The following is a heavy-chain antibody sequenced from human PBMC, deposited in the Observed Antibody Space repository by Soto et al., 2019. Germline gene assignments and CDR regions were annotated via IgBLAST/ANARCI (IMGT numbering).Heavy chain of an antibody. D-gene: IGHD3-16*01. Sequence: QITLKESGPTLVKPTQTLTLTCTISGFSLITSGVGVGWIRQPPGKALEWLALIYWDDDKRYSPSLKSRLTITKDTSKTHVVLTLTNMDPVDPATYYCAHIVTGCFTWGRGALVTVSS. J-gene: IGHJ5*02. CDR3: AHIVTGCFT. CDR1: GFSLITSGVG. CDR2: IYWDDDK. V-gene: IGHV2-5*02.